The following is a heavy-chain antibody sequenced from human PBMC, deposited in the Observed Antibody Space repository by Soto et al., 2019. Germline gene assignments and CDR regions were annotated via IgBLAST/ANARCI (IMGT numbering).Heavy chain of an antibody. J-gene: IGHJ3*02. CDR3: ANLACTFGSVDVFDI. CDR1: GYRFSDYW. Sequence: GESLKISCQGSGYRFSDYWIHWVRQVPGKGLEWMGKIDPSDSFTTYSPSFQGRVTISIDKSINTAFLRWTGLKSSDTAMYYCANLACTFGSVDVFDIWGQGTMVTVSS. CDR2: IDPSDSFT. D-gene: IGHD3-16*01. V-gene: IGHV5-10-1*04.